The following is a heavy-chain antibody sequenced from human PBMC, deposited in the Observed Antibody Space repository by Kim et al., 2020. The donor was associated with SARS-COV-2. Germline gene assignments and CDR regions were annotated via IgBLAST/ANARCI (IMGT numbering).Heavy chain of an antibody. Sequence: NKYWTDSVKGRFTIARDNSMNTLDLQMNSLRAEDTAVYYCARDVSYGTDYWGQGTLVTVSS. V-gene: IGHV3-30*07. J-gene: IGHJ4*02. CDR2: NK. CDR3: ARDVSYGTDY. D-gene: IGHD5-18*01.